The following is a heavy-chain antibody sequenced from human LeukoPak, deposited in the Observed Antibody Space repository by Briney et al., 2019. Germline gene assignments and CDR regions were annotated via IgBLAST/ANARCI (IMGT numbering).Heavy chain of an antibody. J-gene: IGHJ6*03. CDR1: GYTFTSYY. D-gene: IGHD3-22*01. CDR2: INPSGDPT. V-gene: IGHV1-46*01. CDR3: ARSSGYYSSLFYMHV. Sequence: ASVKVSRKASGYTFTSYYMHWVRQAPGQGLEWVGIINPSGDPTTYAQKFQGRVTMTSDMSTSTVYMELSSLRSEDTAVYYCARSSGYYSSLFYMHVWGKGTTVTVPS.